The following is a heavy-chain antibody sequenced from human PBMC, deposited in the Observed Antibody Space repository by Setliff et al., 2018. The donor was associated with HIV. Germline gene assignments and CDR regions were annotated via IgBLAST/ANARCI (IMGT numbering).Heavy chain of an antibody. D-gene: IGHD3-22*01. Sequence: ASVKVSCKASGYTFNNYYINWVRQAHGQGLGWVGWINPKTGDTNFARKFQGRVTTTSDTSFNTAYMELSRLKSDDTAVYYCARAPMIRSTSGGLDYWGQGTLVTVSS. CDR1: GYTFNNYY. CDR2: INPKTGDT. V-gene: IGHV1-2*02. CDR3: ARAPMIRSTSGGLDY. J-gene: IGHJ4*02.